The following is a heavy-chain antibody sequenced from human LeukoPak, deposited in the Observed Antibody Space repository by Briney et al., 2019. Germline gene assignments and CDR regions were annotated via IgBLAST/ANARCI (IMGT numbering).Heavy chain of an antibody. D-gene: IGHD2-2*01. CDR3: ARNANPTDAFDI. V-gene: IGHV4-39*07. CDR2: VFYSGRD. Sequence: SETLSLTCTVSGGSISNSLYYWGWIRQPPGKGLEWIGGVFYSGRDYYKPSLKSRVSISVDTSKNQFSLKLNSVTAADTAVYYCARNANPTDAFDIWGQGTMVTVFS. J-gene: IGHJ3*02. CDR1: GGSISNSLYY.